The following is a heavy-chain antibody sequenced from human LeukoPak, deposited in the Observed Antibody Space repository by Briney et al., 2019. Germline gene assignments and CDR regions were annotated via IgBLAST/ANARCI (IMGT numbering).Heavy chain of an antibody. Sequence: SKTLSLTCTVSGGSISPYYWSWIRQPPGKGLEWIGYIYYTGSTDYNPSLKSPVTISVDTSKNQFSLELRSVTAADTAVYYCARGLLTGGYDNWGQGTLVTVSS. CDR3: ARGLLTGGYDN. CDR2: IYYTGST. CDR1: GGSISPYY. V-gene: IGHV4-59*01. D-gene: IGHD5-18*01. J-gene: IGHJ4*02.